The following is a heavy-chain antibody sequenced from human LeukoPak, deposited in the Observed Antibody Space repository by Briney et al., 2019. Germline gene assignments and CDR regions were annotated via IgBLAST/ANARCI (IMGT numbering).Heavy chain of an antibody. V-gene: IGHV4-31*03. CDR3: ARHQRYSSGWYGVVDY. CDR2: IYYSGSN. CDR1: GGSISSGGYY. D-gene: IGHD6-19*01. Sequence: PSQTLSLICTVSGGSISSGGYYWSWIRQHPGKGLEWIGYIYYSGSNYYNPSLKSRVTISVDMSKNQFSLKLSSVTGADTAVYYCARHQRYSSGWYGVVDYWGQGTLVTVSS. J-gene: IGHJ4*02.